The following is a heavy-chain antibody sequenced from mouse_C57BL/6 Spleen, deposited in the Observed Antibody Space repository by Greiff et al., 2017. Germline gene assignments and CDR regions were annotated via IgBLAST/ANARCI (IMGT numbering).Heavy chain of an antibody. J-gene: IGHJ1*03. CDR3: ARKVATEGWYFDV. Sequence: EVQGVESVGGLVKPGGSLKLSCAASGFTFSDYGMHWVRQAPEKGLEWVAYISSGSSTIYYADTVKGRFTISRDNAKNTLFLQMTSLRSEDTAMYYCARKVATEGWYFDVWGTGTTVTVSS. CDR2: ISSGSSTI. CDR1: GFTFSDYG. D-gene: IGHD1-1*01. V-gene: IGHV5-17*01.